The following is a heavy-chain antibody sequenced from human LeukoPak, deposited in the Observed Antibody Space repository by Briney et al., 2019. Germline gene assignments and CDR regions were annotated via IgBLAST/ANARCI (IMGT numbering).Heavy chain of an antibody. V-gene: IGHV1-24*01. Sequence: ASVKVSCKVSGSTLTELSMHWVRQAPGKGLEWMGGFDPGDDETIYVQKFQGKVTMTEDTSTDTAYMELSSLRSEDTALYYCAAGGVYSILDYWGQGTLVTVSS. CDR1: GSTLTELS. D-gene: IGHD5/OR15-5a*01. J-gene: IGHJ4*02. CDR2: FDPGDDET. CDR3: AAGGVYSILDY.